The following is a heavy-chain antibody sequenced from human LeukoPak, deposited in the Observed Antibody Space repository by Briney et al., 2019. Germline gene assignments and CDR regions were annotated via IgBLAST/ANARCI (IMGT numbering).Heavy chain of an antibody. CDR2: IMWNSATI. V-gene: IGHV3-9*01. CDR1: GFTFDEHA. J-gene: IGHJ6*02. Sequence: PGGSLRLSCAGSGFTFDEHAMHWVRQAPGGGLEWVSGIMWNSATIGYADSVKGRFTVSRDNAKNSLYLQMDSLRTQDTALYYCGKDLKPGGLDVWGQGTTVTVSS. CDR3: GKDLKPGGLDV. D-gene: IGHD7-27*01.